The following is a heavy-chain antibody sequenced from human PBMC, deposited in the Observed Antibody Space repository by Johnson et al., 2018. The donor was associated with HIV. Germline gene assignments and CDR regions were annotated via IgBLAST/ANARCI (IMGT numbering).Heavy chain of an antibody. CDR2: INWNGGST. CDR1: GFTFDDYG. V-gene: IGHV3-20*04. D-gene: IGHD2-15*01. J-gene: IGHJ3*02. CDR3: ARDPVFVAGGTFYSSVVDI. Sequence: VQLVESGGGLVQPGGSLRLTCSASGFTFDDYGMSWVRQAPGKGLEWVSGINWNGGSTTYADSVRGRFTVSRDNAKSSLYLQMNSRRAEDTALYFCARDPVFVAGGTFYSSVVDIWGQGTMVTVSS.